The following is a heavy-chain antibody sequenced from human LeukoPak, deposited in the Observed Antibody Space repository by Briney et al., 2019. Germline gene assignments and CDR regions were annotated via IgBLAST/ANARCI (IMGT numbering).Heavy chain of an antibody. CDR2: IYYRGST. V-gene: IGHV4-59*01. CDR1: GGSISSYY. D-gene: IGHD1-1*01. Sequence: PSETLSLTCTVSGGSISSYYWSWIRQPPGGRLEWIGHIYYRGSTKYNPSLKNRVTISVDTSKNQVSLTLASVTAADTAVYYCARAMRWTSGPVELGWFDRWGQGTLVTVSS. J-gene: IGHJ5*02. CDR3: ARAMRWTSGPVELGWFDR.